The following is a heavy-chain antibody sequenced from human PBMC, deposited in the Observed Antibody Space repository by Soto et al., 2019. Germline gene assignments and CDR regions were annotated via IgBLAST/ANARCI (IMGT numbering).Heavy chain of an antibody. V-gene: IGHV4-39*01. CDR3: ARHPVGATKVAYYFDY. CDR2: IYYSGST. D-gene: IGHD1-26*01. J-gene: IGHJ4*02. Sequence: SETLSLTCTVSGGSISSSSYYWGWIRQPPGKGLEWIGSIYYSGSTYYNPSLKSRVTISVDTSKNQFSLKLSSVTAADTAVYYCARHPVGATKVAYYFDYWGQGTLVTVSS. CDR1: GGSISSSSYY.